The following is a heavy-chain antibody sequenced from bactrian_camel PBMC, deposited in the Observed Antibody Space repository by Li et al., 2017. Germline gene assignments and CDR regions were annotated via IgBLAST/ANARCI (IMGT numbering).Heavy chain of an antibody. V-gene: IGHV3S53*01. D-gene: IGHD6*01. J-gene: IGHJ4*01. CDR3: AGDRSYGAWYMESQYKY. CDR1: GYTYSSNF. Sequence: VQLVESGGGSVQTGGSLKLSCKATGYTYSSNFMAWFRQAPGQKREAVAAISTGDSSTMYVDSVKGRFTISRESGKNTVHLQMNSLRPEDSGVYYCAGDRSYGAWYMESQYKYWGRGTQVTVS. CDR2: ISTGDSST.